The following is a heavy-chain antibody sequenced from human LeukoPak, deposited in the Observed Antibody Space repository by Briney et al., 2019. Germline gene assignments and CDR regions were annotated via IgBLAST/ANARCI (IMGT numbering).Heavy chain of an antibody. V-gene: IGHV4-61*08. CDR1: GGSISSGGYY. Sequence: SETLSLTCTVSGGSISSGGYYWSWIRQPPGKGLEWIGYIYYSGSTNYNPSLKSRVTISVDTSKNQFSLKLSSVTAADTAVYYCASGIAVAGIDYWGQGTLVTVSS. CDR3: ASGIAVAGIDY. D-gene: IGHD6-19*01. CDR2: IYYSGST. J-gene: IGHJ4*02.